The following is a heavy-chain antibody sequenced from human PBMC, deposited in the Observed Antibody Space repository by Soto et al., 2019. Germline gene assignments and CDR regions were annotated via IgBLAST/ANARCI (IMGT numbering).Heavy chain of an antibody. J-gene: IGHJ5*02. CDR1: GYSFTSYW. Sequence: LGESRKISCKGSGYSFTSYWISWVRQMPGKGLEWMGRIDPSDSYTNYSPSFQGHVTISADKSISTAYLQWSSLKASDTAMYYCARHGYDFWSGYYPNWFDPWGQGTLVTVSS. CDR2: IDPSDSYT. CDR3: ARHGYDFWSGYYPNWFDP. V-gene: IGHV5-10-1*01. D-gene: IGHD3-3*01.